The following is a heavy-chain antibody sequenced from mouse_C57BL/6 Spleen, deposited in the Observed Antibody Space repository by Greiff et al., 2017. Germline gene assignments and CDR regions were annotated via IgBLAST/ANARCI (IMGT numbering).Heavy chain of an antibody. CDR3: ARKGGYSNEDY. J-gene: IGHJ2*01. CDR2: IYPSDSET. D-gene: IGHD2-5*01. CDR1: GYTFTSYW. V-gene: IGHV1-61*01. Sequence: VQLQQPGAELVRPGSSVKLSCKASGYTFTSYWLDWVKQRPGQGLEWIGNIYPSDSETHYNQKFKDKATLTVDKSSSTAYMQLSSLTSEDSAVYYCARKGGYSNEDYWGQGTTLTVSS.